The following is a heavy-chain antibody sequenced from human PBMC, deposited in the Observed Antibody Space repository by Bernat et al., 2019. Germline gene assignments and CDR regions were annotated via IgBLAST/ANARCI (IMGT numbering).Heavy chain of an antibody. CDR3: ARQVYCSGGSCLDY. V-gene: IGHV4-39*01. Sequence: QLQLQESGPGLVKPSETLSLTYTVSGGSISSSSYYWGWIRQPPGKGLEWIGSIYYSGSTYYNPSLKSRVTISVDTSKNQFSLKLSSVTAADTAVYYCARQVYCSGGSCLDYWGQGTLVTVSS. CDR1: GGSISSSSYY. CDR2: IYYSGST. J-gene: IGHJ4*02. D-gene: IGHD2-15*01.